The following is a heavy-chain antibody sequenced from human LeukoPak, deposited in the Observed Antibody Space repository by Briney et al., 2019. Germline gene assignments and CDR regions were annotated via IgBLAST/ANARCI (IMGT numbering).Heavy chain of an antibody. CDR1: GFTFSNYA. V-gene: IGHV3-64*02. J-gene: IGHJ4*02. D-gene: IGHD2-21*02. CDR2: ITNDGRST. Sequence: GGSLRLSCAASGFTFSNYAMHWVRQAPGKGLEYVADITNDGRSTYYADSVKGRFTISRDSSRNTLFLQMGSLRAEDMGVYYCARDRGPYCGGDCFNYYFDYWGQGTLVTVSS. CDR3: ARDRGPYCGGDCFNYYFDY.